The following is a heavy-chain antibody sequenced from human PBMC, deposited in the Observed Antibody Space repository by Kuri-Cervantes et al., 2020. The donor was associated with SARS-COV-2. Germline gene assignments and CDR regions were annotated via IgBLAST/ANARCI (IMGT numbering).Heavy chain of an antibody. CDR1: GGSITTSSHY. CDR3: ARNSAFSSSWPLDN. Sequence: SETLSLTCTVSGGSITTSSHYWGWIRQPPGKGLEWVGTVAYSGGAYYNSSLKSRVTISVATSKNQFSLKLSSVTAADTAVYYCARNSAFSSSWPLDNWGQGALVTVSS. V-gene: IGHV4-39*01. D-gene: IGHD6-13*01. J-gene: IGHJ4*02. CDR2: VAYSGGA.